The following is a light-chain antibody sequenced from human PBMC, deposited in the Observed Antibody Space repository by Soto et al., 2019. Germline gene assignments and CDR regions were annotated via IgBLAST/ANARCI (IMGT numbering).Light chain of an antibody. Sequence: DIQMTQSPSTLSASVGDRVTITCRASQNIYTWLAWYQQKPGKAPNVLIFKASNLETGVTSRFSGNGSGTEFSLTISSLQPDDFATYYCQQYYDFRTFGQGTKVEIK. J-gene: IGKJ1*01. CDR3: QQYYDFRT. CDR1: QNIYTW. V-gene: IGKV1-5*03. CDR2: KAS.